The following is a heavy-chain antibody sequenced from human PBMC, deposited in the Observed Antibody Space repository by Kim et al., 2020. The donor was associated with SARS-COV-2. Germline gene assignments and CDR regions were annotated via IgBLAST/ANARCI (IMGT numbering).Heavy chain of an antibody. V-gene: IGHV3-23*01. Sequence: GGSLRLSCAASGFTFSSYAMSWVRQAPGKGLEWVSAISGSGGSTYYADSVKGRFTISRDNSKNTLYLQMNNLRAEDTAVYYCRGMGAESTVAGTSWGQGTLVTVSS. J-gene: IGHJ5*02. CDR3: RGMGAESTVAGTS. CDR2: ISGSGGST. CDR1: GFTFSSYA. D-gene: IGHD6-19*01.